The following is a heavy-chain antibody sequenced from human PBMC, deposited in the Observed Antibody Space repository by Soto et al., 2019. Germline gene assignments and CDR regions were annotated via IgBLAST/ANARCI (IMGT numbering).Heavy chain of an antibody. D-gene: IGHD6-13*01. Sequence: HLQLQESGPGLVKPSETLSLTCTVSGGSISSSSYYWGWIRQPPGKGLEWIGSIYYSGSTYYNPSLKSRVTISVDTSKNQFSLKLSSVTAADTAVYYCARFHYSSSWYFWGQGTLVTVSS. CDR3: ARFHYSSSWYF. CDR2: IYYSGST. J-gene: IGHJ4*02. V-gene: IGHV4-39*01. CDR1: GGSISSSSYY.